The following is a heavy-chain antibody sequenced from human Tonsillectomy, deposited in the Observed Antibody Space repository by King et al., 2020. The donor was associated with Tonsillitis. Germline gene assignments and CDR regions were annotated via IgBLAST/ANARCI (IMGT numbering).Heavy chain of an antibody. CDR3: ARKITYYYDN. Sequence: QLVQSGAEVKEPGSSLKVSCKASGGTFRSYVLTWVRQAPGQGLEWMGGIIPVLGTSNYAQKFQGRVTITADESSTTAYMELSTLRSEDTAVYFCARKITYYYDNWGQGTLVTVSS. CDR1: GGTFRSYV. V-gene: IGHV1-69*01. J-gene: IGHJ4*02. CDR2: IIPVLGTS. D-gene: IGHD1-14*01.